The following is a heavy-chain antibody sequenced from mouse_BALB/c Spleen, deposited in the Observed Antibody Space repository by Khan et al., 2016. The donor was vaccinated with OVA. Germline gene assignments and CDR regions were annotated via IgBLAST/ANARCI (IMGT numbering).Heavy chain of an antibody. Sequence: EVQVVESGGDFVRPGGSLKLSCAASGFTFSTYGMSWVRQTPDKRLEWVATINTGGAYTSYPDSVKGRFTISRDNAKNTLYLQLSSLKSEDTARYYCARLAYYYNSEGFAYWGQGTLVTVSA. CDR3: ARLAYYYNSEGFAY. CDR1: GFTFSTYG. CDR2: INTGGAYT. J-gene: IGHJ3*01. V-gene: IGHV5-6*01. D-gene: IGHD1-1*01.